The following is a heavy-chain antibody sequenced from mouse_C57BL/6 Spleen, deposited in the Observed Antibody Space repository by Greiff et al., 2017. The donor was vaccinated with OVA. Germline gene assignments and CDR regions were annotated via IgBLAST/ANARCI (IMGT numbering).Heavy chain of an antibody. V-gene: IGHV3-6*01. Sequence: ESGPGLVKPSQSLSLTCSVTGYSITSGYYWNWIRQFPGNKLEWMGYISYDGSNNYNPSLKNRISITRDTSKNQFFLKLNSVTTEDTATYYCASHDYYGSSYWFAYWGQGTLVTVSA. CDR3: ASHDYYGSSYWFAY. D-gene: IGHD1-1*01. J-gene: IGHJ3*01. CDR1: GYSITSGYY. CDR2: ISYDGSN.